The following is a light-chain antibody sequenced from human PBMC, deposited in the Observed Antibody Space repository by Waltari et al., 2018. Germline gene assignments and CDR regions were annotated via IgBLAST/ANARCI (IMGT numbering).Light chain of an antibody. J-gene: IGKJ3*01. Sequence: DIVMTQSPDSLAVSLGERATINCKSSQSVLHSPKNENSLAWYQQKPGQPPKLLIYWASTRESGVPDRFSGSGSGTDFTLTISSLQAEDVAVYYCQQYYDTPFTFGPGTKVDIK. CDR1: QSVLHSPKNENS. CDR2: WAS. V-gene: IGKV4-1*01. CDR3: QQYYDTPFT.